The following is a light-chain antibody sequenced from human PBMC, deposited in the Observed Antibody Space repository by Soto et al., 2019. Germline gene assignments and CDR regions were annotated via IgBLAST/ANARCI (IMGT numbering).Light chain of an antibody. J-gene: IGLJ1*01. CDR2: DVS. Sequence: QSVLNQPASVSGSPGQWITISCTGTSSDVGGYNYVSWYQQHPGKAPKLMIYDVSNRPSGVSNRFSGSKSGNTASLTISGLQAEDEADYYCSSYTSSSTLVVFGTGTKVTVL. CDR3: SSYTSSSTLVV. V-gene: IGLV2-14*01. CDR1: SSDVGGYNY.